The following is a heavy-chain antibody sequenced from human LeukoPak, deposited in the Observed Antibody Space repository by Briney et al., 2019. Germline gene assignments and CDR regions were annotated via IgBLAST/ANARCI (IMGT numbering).Heavy chain of an antibody. CDR1: GFTVSSNY. CDR2: IYSGGST. CDR3: AKMAWFGELSGEDY. D-gene: IGHD3-10*01. Sequence: GGSLRLSCAASGFTVSSNYMSWVRQAPGKGLEWVSVIYSGGSTYYADSVKGRFTISRGNSKNTLYLQMNSLRAEDTAVYYCAKMAWFGELSGEDYWGQGILVTVSS. V-gene: IGHV3-66*01. J-gene: IGHJ4*02.